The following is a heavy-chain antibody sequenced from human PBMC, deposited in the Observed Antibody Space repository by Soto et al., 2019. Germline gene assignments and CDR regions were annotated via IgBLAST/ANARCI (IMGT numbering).Heavy chain of an antibody. V-gene: IGHV4-30-2*01. CDR1: GGSISSGYYY. J-gene: IGHJ5*02. CDR2: IYHSGST. D-gene: IGHD6-13*01. CDR3: ARVVRVAAAGTWWFDP. Sequence: SETLSLTCSVSGGSISSGYYYWSWIRQPPGKGLEWIGYIYHSGSTYYNPSLKSRVTISVDRSKNQFSLKLSSVTAADTAVYYCARVVRVAAAGTWWFDPWGQGTLVTVPS.